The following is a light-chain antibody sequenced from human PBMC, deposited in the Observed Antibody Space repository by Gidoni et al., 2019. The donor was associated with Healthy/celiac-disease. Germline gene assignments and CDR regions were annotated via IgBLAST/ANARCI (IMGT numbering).Light chain of an antibody. V-gene: IGKV3-11*01. J-gene: IGKJ1*01. CDR1: QSVSSY. CDR3: QQRSNWWT. CDR2: EAS. Sequence: EIVLTHSPSTLSFSPGESATLSCRTRQSVSSYLAWYQQKPGPAPRLLIYEASIRTTGIPARFSGRGCGTDFTITISSLEPEDFAVYYCQQRSNWWTFGQXTKVEIK.